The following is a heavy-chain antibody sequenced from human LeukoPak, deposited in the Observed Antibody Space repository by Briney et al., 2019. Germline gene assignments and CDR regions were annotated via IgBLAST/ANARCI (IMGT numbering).Heavy chain of an antibody. J-gene: IGHJ4*02. CDR2: ISWNSGSI. V-gene: IGHV3-9*01. CDR1: GFTFSSYG. D-gene: IGHD4-17*01. CDR3: AKDFIGDSEYGFFDY. Sequence: QTGGSLRLSCAASGFTFSSYGMHWVRQAPGKGLEWVSGISWNSGSIGYADSVKGRFTISRDNAKNSLYLQMNSLRAEDTALYYCAKDFIGDSEYGFFDYWGQGTLVTVSS.